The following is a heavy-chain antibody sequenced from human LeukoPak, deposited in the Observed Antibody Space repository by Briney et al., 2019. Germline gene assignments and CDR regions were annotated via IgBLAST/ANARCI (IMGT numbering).Heavy chain of an antibody. CDR3: ARVTYNGYQHFDY. CDR2: IHHRGTT. Sequence: SETLSLTCIVSGGSISTNTYYWGWIRLPPGKGLEWIGEIHHRGTTYDNPSLRSRVTISVDTSKNQFSLRLTSVTAADTAVYYCARVTYNGYQHFDYWGQGNLVTVS. D-gene: IGHD3-10*01. V-gene: IGHV4-39*07. J-gene: IGHJ4*02. CDR1: GGSISTNTYY.